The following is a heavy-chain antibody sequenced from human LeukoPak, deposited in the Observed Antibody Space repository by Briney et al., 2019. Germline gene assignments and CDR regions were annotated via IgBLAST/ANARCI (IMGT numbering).Heavy chain of an antibody. Sequence: PGGSLRLSCVASGFTFSSYWMHWVRQAPGKGLVWVSRINSDGRSISYADSVKGRFTISRDNAKNTLYLQMNSLRAEDTAVYYCARRPVAATPDYFDYWGQGTLVTVSS. CDR3: ARRPVAATPDYFDY. J-gene: IGHJ4*02. V-gene: IGHV3-74*01. CDR1: GFTFSSYW. D-gene: IGHD2-15*01. CDR2: INSDGRSI.